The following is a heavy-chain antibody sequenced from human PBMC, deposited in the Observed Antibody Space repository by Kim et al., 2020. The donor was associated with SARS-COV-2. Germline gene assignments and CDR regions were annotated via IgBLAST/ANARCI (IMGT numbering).Heavy chain of an antibody. V-gene: IGHV1-2*02. CDR1: GYTFSDYY. D-gene: IGHD2-2*01. J-gene: IGHJ4*02. Sequence: ASVKVSCKASGYTFSDYYIQWVRQAPGQGLEWMGLISPQSGSTKYAQKSQGRVTMTRDTSISTVYMELSRLQSDATAVYYCARDPCSSTNCYGAHDYWGQGTLGTVSS. CDR2: ISPQSGST. CDR3: ARDPCSSTNCYGAHDY.